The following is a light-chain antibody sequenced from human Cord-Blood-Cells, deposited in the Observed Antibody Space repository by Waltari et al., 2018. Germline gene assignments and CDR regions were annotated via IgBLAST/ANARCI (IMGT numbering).Light chain of an antibody. CDR3: CSYAGSSTYV. Sequence: QSALTQPASESGSPGQSITISCTGTSSDVGCYNLISWYQQHPGKAPKLMIYEGSKRPSGVSNRFSGSKSGNTASLTISGLQAEDEADYYCCSYAGSSTYVFGTGTKVTVL. V-gene: IGLV2-23*01. CDR2: EGS. CDR1: SSDVGCYNL. J-gene: IGLJ1*01.